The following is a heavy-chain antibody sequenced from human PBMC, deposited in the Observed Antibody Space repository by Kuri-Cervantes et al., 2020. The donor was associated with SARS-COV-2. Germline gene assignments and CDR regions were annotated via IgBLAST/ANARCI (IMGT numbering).Heavy chain of an antibody. CDR1: GYTFTGYY. J-gene: IGHJ3*02. CDR2: INPNSGGT. D-gene: IGHD3-3*01. Sequence: ASVKVSCKASGYTFTGYYMHWVRQAPGQGHEWMGWINPNSGGTNYAQKFQGRVTMTRDTSISTAYMELSRLRSDDTAVYYCASATIFGVVAPWFLPRDAFDIWGQGTMVTVSS. V-gene: IGHV1-2*02. CDR3: ASATIFGVVAPWFLPRDAFDI.